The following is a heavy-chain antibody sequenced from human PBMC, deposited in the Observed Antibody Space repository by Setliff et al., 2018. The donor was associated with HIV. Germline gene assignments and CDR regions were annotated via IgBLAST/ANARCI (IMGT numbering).Heavy chain of an antibody. Sequence: KASETLSLTCAVSGGPLNSRNWWSWVRQPPGKGLEWIAYIFYTGSTNYNPSLKSRVTISVDTSKNQFFLKLSSVTAADTAVYYCVRGYCSSTTCYDDYYYMDVWGKGSTVTVSS. V-gene: IGHV4-61*01. D-gene: IGHD2-2*01. J-gene: IGHJ6*03. CDR1: GGPLNSRNW. CDR3: VRGYCSSTTCYDDYYYMDV. CDR2: IFYTGST.